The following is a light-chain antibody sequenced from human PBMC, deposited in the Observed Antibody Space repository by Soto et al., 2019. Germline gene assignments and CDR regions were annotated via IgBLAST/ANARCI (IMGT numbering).Light chain of an antibody. J-gene: IGKJ4*01. V-gene: IGKV1-27*01. CDR2: AAS. CDR3: QKYNSAPLT. Sequence: DIQMTQSPSSLSASVGDRVTITCRASQGIINCLAWYQQKPGKVPKLLIYAASTLQSGVPSRFSGSGSGTDFTLTISSLQPEDVATYYCQKYNSAPLTFGGGTKVDIK. CDR1: QGIINC.